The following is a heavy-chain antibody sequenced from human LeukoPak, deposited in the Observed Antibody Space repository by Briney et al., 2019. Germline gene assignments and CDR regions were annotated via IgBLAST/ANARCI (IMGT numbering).Heavy chain of an antibody. D-gene: IGHD3-10*01. V-gene: IGHV1-3*01. CDR2: INAGNGNT. Sequence: ASVKVSCKASGYTFTSYDINWVRQATGQRLEWMGWINAGNGNTKYSQKFQGRVTITRDTSASTAYMELSSLRSEDTAVYYCAIPLWFGELPFDYWGQGTLVTVSS. CDR1: GYTFTSYD. J-gene: IGHJ4*02. CDR3: AIPLWFGELPFDY.